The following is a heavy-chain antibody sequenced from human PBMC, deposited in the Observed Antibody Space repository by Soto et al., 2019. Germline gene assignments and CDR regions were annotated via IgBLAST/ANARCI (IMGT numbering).Heavy chain of an antibody. D-gene: IGHD6-19*01. J-gene: IGHJ4*02. CDR3: ARDSYSSGGYFFDY. V-gene: IGHV4-59*01. CDR1: GGSISGYY. CDR2: MYNTGST. Sequence: SETLSLTCTVSGGSISGYYWSWIRQPPGKGLEWIGYMYNTGSTVYNPSFKSRVTISVDTSKNQFSLKLSSVTAADTAVYYCARDSYSSGGYFFDYWGQGTLVTVSS.